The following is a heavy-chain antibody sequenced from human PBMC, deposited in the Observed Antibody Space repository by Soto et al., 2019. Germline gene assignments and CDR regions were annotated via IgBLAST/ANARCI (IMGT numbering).Heavy chain of an antibody. CDR2: ISDTGRTI. Sequence: GGSLRLSCVGSGVDFRGSYMNWIRQAPGKGLEWISYISDTGRTIHYAVSVKGRFVISRDNSRDSLYLQMNDLRADDTAIYYCAGFKEGKIVGLRWLDPWGQGTRVTVSS. D-gene: IGHD3-16*02. J-gene: IGHJ5*02. V-gene: IGHV3-11*01. CDR1: GVDFRGSY. CDR3: AGFKEGKIVGLRWLDP.